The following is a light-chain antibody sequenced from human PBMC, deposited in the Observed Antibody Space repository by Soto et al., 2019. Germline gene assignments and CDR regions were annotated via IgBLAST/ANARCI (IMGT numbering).Light chain of an antibody. V-gene: IGLV1-36*01. CDR2: YDD. J-gene: IGLJ2*01. Sequence: QSVLTQPPSVSDAPRQRVTISCSGSSSNIGNNAVNWYQQVPGKAPKLLIYYDDLLPSGVSDRFSGSRSGTSASLAISGLQSEDEADYYCAAWDDRLNGPVFGGGTKVTVL. CDR1: SSNIGNNA. CDR3: AAWDDRLNGPV.